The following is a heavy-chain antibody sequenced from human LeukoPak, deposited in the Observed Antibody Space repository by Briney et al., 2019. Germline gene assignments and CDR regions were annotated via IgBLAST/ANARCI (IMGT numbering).Heavy chain of an antibody. Sequence: GGSLRLSCAASGFTFDDYGMSWVRQAPGKGLEWVSGMNWNGGRTGYADSVKGRFTISRENAKNSLYLQMNSLRAEDTALYYCARAVRNYYDSSGINWYFDLWGRGTLVTVSS. J-gene: IGHJ2*01. D-gene: IGHD3-22*01. CDR1: GFTFDDYG. V-gene: IGHV3-20*04. CDR3: ARAVRNYYDSSGINWYFDL. CDR2: MNWNGGRT.